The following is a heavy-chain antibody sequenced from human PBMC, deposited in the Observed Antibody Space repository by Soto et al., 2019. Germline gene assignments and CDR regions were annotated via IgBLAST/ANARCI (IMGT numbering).Heavy chain of an antibody. Sequence: SEPLSLTCTVSGGSISRYYWSWIRQPPGKGLEWIGYIYYSGSTNYNPSLKSRVTISVDTSKNQFSLKLTSVSAADTALYYCARGRYSGSYLCSFFDYWGHVTLVTVAS. J-gene: IGHJ4*01. V-gene: IGHV4-59*08. CDR1: GGSISRYY. D-gene: IGHD3-10*01. CDR2: IYYSGST. CDR3: ARGRYSGSYLCSFFDY.